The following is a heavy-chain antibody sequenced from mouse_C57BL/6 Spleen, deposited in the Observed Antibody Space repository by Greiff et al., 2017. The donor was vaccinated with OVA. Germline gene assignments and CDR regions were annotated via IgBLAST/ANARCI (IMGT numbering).Heavy chain of an antibody. CDR2: ISRGGSYT. CDR3: ARQYDGYYGYFDY. CDR1: GFTFSSYG. D-gene: IGHD2-3*01. J-gene: IGHJ2*01. V-gene: IGHV5-6*01. Sequence: EVLLVESGGDLVKPGGSLKLSCAASGFTFSSYGMSWVRQTPDKRLEWVATISRGGSYTYYPDSVKGRFTISRDNAKNTLYLQMSSLKSEDTAMYYCARQYDGYYGYFDYWGQGTTLTVSS.